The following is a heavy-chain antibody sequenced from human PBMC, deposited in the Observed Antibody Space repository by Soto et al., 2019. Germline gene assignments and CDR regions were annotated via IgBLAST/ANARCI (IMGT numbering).Heavy chain of an antibody. Sequence: GGSLSPSCAASGFTFSSYSMNWVRQAPGKGLEWVSYISSSSSTIYYADSVKGRFTISRDNAKNSLYLQMNSLRAEDTAVYYCARPQHVYPVLRYMEVWGKGTTVTVSS. V-gene: IGHV3-48*01. D-gene: IGHD2-2*02. J-gene: IGHJ6*03. CDR3: ARPQHVYPVLRYMEV. CDR1: GFTFSSYS. CDR2: ISSSSSTI.